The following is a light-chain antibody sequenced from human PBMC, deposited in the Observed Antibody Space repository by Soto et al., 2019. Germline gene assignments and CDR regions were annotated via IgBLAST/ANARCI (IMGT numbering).Light chain of an antibody. CDR3: SSYAGSKNLV. CDR1: SSDVGAYNY. Sequence: QSALTQPPSASGSPGQSVTISCTGTSSDVGAYNYVSWYQQHPGKAPKLMIYEVTKRPSGVPDRFSASKSGNTASLTVSGLQTEEEADYYCSSYAGSKNLVFGGGTKLTVL. V-gene: IGLV2-8*01. CDR2: EVT. J-gene: IGLJ2*01.